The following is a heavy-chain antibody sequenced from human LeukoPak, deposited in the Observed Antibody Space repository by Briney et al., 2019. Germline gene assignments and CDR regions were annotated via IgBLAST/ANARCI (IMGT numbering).Heavy chain of an antibody. V-gene: IGHV3-30*02. CDR1: GFRFSSYD. CDR3: AKEGSGWYYLDY. J-gene: IGHJ4*02. CDR2: IESDGTKE. Sequence: GGSLRLSCAASGFRFSSYDIHWVCQAPGKGLEWVTFIESDGTKEYYADSVKGRSTISRDNSKNTVYVQMNTLRAEDTAVYYCAKEGSGWYYLDYWGQGTVVTVSS. D-gene: IGHD6-19*01.